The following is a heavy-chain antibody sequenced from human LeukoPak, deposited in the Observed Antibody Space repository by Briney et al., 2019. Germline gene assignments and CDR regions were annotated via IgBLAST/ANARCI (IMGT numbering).Heavy chain of an antibody. CDR3: AKDNSWGYSYGKADY. D-gene: IGHD5-18*01. CDR1: GFTFSSYA. Sequence: QPGGSLRLSCAASGFTFSSYAMSWVRQAPGKGLEWVSGISGSGGNTYYADSVKGRFTISRDNSKNTLYLQMNSLRAEDTAIYYCAKDNSWGYSYGKADYWGQGTLVTVSS. J-gene: IGHJ4*02. V-gene: IGHV3-23*01. CDR2: ISGSGGNT.